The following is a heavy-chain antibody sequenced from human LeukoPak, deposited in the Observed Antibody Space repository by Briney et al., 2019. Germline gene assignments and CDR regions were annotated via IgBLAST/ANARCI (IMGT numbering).Heavy chain of an antibody. V-gene: IGHV4-30-2*01. CDR2: IYHSGST. D-gene: IGHD4-11*01. Sequence: SETLSLTCTVSGGSISSGGYYWSWIRQPPGKGLEWIGYIYHSGSTYYNPSLKSRVTISVDRSKNQFSLKLSSVTAADTAVYYCARTPLTTVTTLDAFDIWGQGTMVTVSS. J-gene: IGHJ3*02. CDR1: GGSISSGGYY. CDR3: ARTPLTTVTTLDAFDI.